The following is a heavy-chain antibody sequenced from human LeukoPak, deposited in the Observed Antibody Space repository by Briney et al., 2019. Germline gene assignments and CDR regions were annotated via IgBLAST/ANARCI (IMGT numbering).Heavy chain of an antibody. CDR1: GYSFSDHH. Sequence: ASVKVSCEASGYSFSDHHMHWVRQAPGQGLEWMGKITTRSGDTTYAQNFQDRITLTRDTSTSTVYMQLSRLRSEDTAVYYCARDSHGSDYWGQGTLVTVSA. J-gene: IGHJ4*02. V-gene: IGHV1-46*01. CDR3: ARDSHGSDY. D-gene: IGHD3-10*01. CDR2: ITTRSGDT.